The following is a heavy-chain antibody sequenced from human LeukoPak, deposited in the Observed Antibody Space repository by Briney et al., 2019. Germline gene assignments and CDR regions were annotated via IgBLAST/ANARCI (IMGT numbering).Heavy chain of an antibody. CDR2: IYTSGST. J-gene: IGHJ5*02. CDR1: GGSISSGNYY. D-gene: IGHD2-2*01. CDR3: AIYCSISSCQGNWFDP. Sequence: SETLSLTCTVSGGSISSGNYYWSWVRQPAGKGLEWFGRIYTSGSTNYNPSLKSRVTIAVDTSKNQFSLKLTSVTAADTAVYYCAIYCSISSCQGNWFDPWGQGTLVTVSS. V-gene: IGHV4-61*02.